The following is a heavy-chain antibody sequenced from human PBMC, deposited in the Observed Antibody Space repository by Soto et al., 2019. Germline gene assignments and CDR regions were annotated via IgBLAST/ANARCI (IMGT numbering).Heavy chain of an antibody. CDR3: ARPYSSSSYYYYYGLDV. V-gene: IGHV5-10-1*01. D-gene: IGHD6-6*01. CDR1: GYSFTSYW. Sequence: GESLKISCKGSGYSFTSYWISWVRQMPGKGLEWMGRIDPSDSYTNYSPSFQGHVTISADKSISTAYLQWSSLKASDTAMYYCARPYSSSSYYYYYGLDVWGPGTTVTVSS. CDR2: IDPSDSYT. J-gene: IGHJ6*02.